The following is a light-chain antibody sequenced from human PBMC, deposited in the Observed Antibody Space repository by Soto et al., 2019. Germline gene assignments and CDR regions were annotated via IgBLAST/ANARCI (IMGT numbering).Light chain of an antibody. Sequence: EIVLTQSPATLSLSPGERATLSCRASQSVSSYLAWYQHKPGQAPRLLIYDASNRATGIPGRFSGSGSGTDFTLTISSLEPEDFAVYYCQQRSNWPPTFGQGTKLEIK. CDR1: QSVSSY. CDR2: DAS. J-gene: IGKJ2*01. V-gene: IGKV3-11*01. CDR3: QQRSNWPPT.